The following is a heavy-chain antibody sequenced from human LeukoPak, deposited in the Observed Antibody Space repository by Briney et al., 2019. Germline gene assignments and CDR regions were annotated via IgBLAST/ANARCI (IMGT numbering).Heavy chain of an antibody. CDR3: ARGGSLSAYDS. V-gene: IGHV3-64*01. Sequence: GGSLRLSCEASGFTFSHFGMHWVRQAPGKGLEYVSAMSSDGGTTYYANSVKGRFTMSRDTSKNTLYLQMGSLRAEDGAVYYCARGGSLSAYDSWGQGTLVTVSS. J-gene: IGHJ4*02. CDR1: GFTFSHFG. CDR2: MSSDGGTT. D-gene: IGHD2/OR15-2a*01.